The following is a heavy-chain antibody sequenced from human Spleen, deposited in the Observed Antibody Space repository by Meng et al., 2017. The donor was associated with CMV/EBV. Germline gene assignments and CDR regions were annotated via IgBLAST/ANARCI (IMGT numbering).Heavy chain of an antibody. Sequence: GESLKISCSASGFTFNNYAMTWVRQAPGKGLEWVSTVLGTDPTYYADYVKGRFTISRDDSRNTLFLQLNSLRAEDTAVYYCARNMYSGSWYDAFDMWGQGTMVTVSS. J-gene: IGHJ3*02. CDR2: VLGTDPT. V-gene: IGHV3-23*01. D-gene: IGHD6-13*01. CDR3: ARNMYSGSWYDAFDM. CDR1: GFTFNNYA.